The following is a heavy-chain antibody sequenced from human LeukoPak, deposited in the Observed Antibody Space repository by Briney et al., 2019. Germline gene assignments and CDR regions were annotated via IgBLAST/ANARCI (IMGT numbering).Heavy chain of an antibody. CDR3: ARELRCGGDCQKYFHGMDV. J-gene: IGHJ6*02. V-gene: IGHV3-33*01. Sequence: GGSLRLSCAASGFTFRSYGMHWVRQAPGKGLEWVALVWYDGRNTYYSESVKGRFTISRDNSKNTLYLQMNSLSGEDTAVYYCARELRCGGDCQKYFHGMDVWGQGTTVTVSS. D-gene: IGHD2-21*02. CDR1: GFTFRSYG. CDR2: VWYDGRNT.